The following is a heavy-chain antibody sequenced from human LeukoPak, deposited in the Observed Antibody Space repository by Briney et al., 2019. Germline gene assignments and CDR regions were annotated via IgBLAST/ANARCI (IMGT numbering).Heavy chain of an antibody. CDR2: ISGSGGST. CDR1: GFTVSSYA. D-gene: IGHD6-6*01. J-gene: IGHJ4*02. Sequence: PGGSLRLSWAASGFTVSSYAMSWVRQAPGKGLEWVSAISGSGGSTYYADPVKGRFTTSRDNAENTLYLQMNSLRAEDTAVYYCAKDRIAARFWGQGTLVTVSS. CDR3: AKDRIAARF. V-gene: IGHV3-23*01.